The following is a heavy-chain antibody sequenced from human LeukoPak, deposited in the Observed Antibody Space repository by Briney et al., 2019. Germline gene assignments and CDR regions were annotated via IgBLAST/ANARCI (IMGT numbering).Heavy chain of an antibody. CDR1: GYTFTSYY. CDR3: ARSARSEAADY. CDR2: INPSGGST. Sequence: GASVKVSCKASGYTFTSYYMHWVRQAPGQGLEWMGIINPSGGSTSYAQKFQGRVTMTRNTSATIAYMELSSLRSEDTAVYYCARSARSEAADYWGQGTLVTVSP. V-gene: IGHV1-46*01. J-gene: IGHJ4*02.